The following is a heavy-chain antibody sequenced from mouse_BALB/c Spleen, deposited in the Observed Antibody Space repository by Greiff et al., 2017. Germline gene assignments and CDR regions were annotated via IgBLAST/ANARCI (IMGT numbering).Heavy chain of an antibody. CDR3: ARTPYGNYHFDY. CDR2: ISSGSSTI. Sequence: EVQRVESGGGLVQPGGSRKLSCAASGFTFSSFGMHWVREAPEKGLEWVAYISSGSSTIYYADTVKGRFTISRDNPKNTLFLQMTSLRSEDTAMYYCARTPYGNYHFDYWGQGTTLTVSS. V-gene: IGHV5-17*02. J-gene: IGHJ2*01. D-gene: IGHD2-1*01. CDR1: GFTFSSFG.